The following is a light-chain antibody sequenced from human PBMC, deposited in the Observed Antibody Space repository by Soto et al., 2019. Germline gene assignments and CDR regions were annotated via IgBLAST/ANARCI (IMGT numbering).Light chain of an antibody. CDR2: GAS. J-gene: IGKJ4*01. CDR1: QSVSSY. CDR3: QHPQT. V-gene: IGKV3-15*01. Sequence: EIAMTQSPAPLSLSAGERATLSCRASQSVSSYLAWYQQKPGQAPRLLIYGASTRATGIPARFSGSGSGTEFTLTISSLQSEDFAVYYCQHPQTFGGGTKVDIK.